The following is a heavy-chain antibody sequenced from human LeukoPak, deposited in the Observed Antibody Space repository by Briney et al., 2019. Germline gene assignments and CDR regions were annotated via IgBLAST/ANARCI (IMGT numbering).Heavy chain of an antibody. CDR3: ARDVSGYSYGRPPDY. Sequence: SVKVSCKASGGTFSSYTISWVRQAPGQGLEWMGRIIPILGIANYAQKLQGRVTITADKSTSTAYMELSSLISEDTAVYYCARDVSGYSYGRPPDYWRQGTLVTVSS. D-gene: IGHD5-18*01. CDR2: IIPILGIA. CDR1: GGTFSSYT. J-gene: IGHJ4*02. V-gene: IGHV1-69*04.